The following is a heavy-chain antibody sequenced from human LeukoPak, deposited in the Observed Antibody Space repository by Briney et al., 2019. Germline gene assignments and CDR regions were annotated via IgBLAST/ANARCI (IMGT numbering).Heavy chain of an antibody. J-gene: IGHJ2*01. D-gene: IGHD1-26*01. CDR2: INPNSGGT. CDR1: GYTFTSYD. CDR3: ARDGGSGSWVGFDL. Sequence: WASVKVSCKASGYTFTSYDINWVRQATGQGLEWMGWINPNSGGTNYAQKFQGRVTMTRDTSISTAYMELSRLRSDDTAVYYCARDGGSGSWVGFDLWGRGTLVTVSS. V-gene: IGHV1-2*02.